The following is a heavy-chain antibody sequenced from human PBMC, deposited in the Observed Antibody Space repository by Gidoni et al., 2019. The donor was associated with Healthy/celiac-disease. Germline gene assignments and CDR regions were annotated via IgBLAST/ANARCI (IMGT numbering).Heavy chain of an antibody. Sequence: EVQLVESGGGLVQPGRSLRLSCTASGFTFADYAMHWVRQAPGKVLEWVSGIRWNSGSIVYADSVKGRFTISRDNAKNSLYLQMNSLRAEDTALYYCAKENTIFGVVIFDYWGQGTLVTVSS. CDR3: AKENTIFGVVIFDY. D-gene: IGHD3-3*01. J-gene: IGHJ4*02. CDR1: GFTFADYA. V-gene: IGHV3-9*01. CDR2: IRWNSGSI.